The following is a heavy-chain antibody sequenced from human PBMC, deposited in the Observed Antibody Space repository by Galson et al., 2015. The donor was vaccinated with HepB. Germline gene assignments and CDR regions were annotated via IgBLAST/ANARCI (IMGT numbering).Heavy chain of an antibody. V-gene: IGHV1-24*01. CDR2: FDPEDGET. CDR3: ATSPPQEYIVGATGFDY. J-gene: IGHJ4*02. CDR1: GYTLTELS. Sequence: SVKVSCKVSGYTLTELSMHWVRQAPGKGLEWMGGFDPEDGETIYAQKFQGRVTMTEDTSTDTAYMELSSLRSEDTAVYYCATSPPQEYIVGATGFDYWGQGTLVTVSS. D-gene: IGHD1-26*01.